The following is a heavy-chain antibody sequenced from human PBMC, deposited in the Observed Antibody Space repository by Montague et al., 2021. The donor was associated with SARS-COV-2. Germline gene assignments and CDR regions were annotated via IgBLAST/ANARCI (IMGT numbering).Heavy chain of an antibody. D-gene: IGHD6-6*01. Sequence: SETLSLTCTVSGDSISFYFWSWIRQHPGRGLVWMGYIEYSGSNNYNHPPKSSLTMSLDMSSNQFSLELRAVTAAATAAYYCGRLGYSTSTVDSWGHGTLVPVSS. CDR1: GDSISFYF. CDR2: IEYSGSN. V-gene: IGHV4-59*08. J-gene: IGHJ5*01. CDR3: GRLGYSTSTVDS.